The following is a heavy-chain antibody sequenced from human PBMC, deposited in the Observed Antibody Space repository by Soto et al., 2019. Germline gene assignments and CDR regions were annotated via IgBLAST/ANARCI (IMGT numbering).Heavy chain of an antibody. CDR1: GDSVSSNSAA. CDR2: TYYRSKWYN. J-gene: IGHJ6*02. V-gene: IGHV6-1*01. D-gene: IGHD2-2*01. Sequence: PSQTLSLTCVISGDSVSSNSAAWNWIRQSPSRGLEWLGRTYYRSKWYNDYAVSVKSRITINPDTSKNQFSLQLNSVTPEDTAVYYCARRVVPASKDYYYGMDVWGQGTTVTVSS. CDR3: ARRVVPASKDYYYGMDV.